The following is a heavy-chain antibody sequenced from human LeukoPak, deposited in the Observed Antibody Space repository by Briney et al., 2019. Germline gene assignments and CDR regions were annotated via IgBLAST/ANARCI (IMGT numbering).Heavy chain of an antibody. D-gene: IGHD3-3*01. J-gene: IGHJ4*02. V-gene: IGHV3-23*01. CDR1: GFTFSSYA. CDR3: ARDPPPRNYDSNY. Sequence: GGSLRLSCAASGFTFSSYAMSWVRQAPGKGLEWVSAISDSGSSTYYADSVKGRFTISRDNAKNSLYLQMNSLRAEDTAVYYCARDPPPRNYDSNYWGQGTLVTVSS. CDR2: ISDSGSST.